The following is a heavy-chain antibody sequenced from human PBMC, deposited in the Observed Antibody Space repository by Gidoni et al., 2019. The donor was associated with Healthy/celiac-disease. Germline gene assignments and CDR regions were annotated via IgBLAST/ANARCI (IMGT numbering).Heavy chain of an antibody. CDR1: GFTFSSYS. V-gene: IGHV3-21*01. Sequence: EVQLVESGGGLVKPGGSLRLSCAASGFTFSSYSMNWVRQAPGKGLEWVSSISSSSSYIYYADSVKGRFTIARDNAKNSLYLQMNSLRAEDTAVYYCARYSGSYPDDYWGQGTLVTVSS. CDR2: ISSSSSYI. J-gene: IGHJ4*02. CDR3: ARYSGSYPDDY. D-gene: IGHD1-26*01.